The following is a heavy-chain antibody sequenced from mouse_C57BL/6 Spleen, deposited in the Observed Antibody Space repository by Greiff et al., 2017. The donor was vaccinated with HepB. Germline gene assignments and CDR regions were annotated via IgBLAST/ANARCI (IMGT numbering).Heavy chain of an antibody. CDR2: IDPSDSYT. J-gene: IGHJ3*01. CDR3: VPQGYGNLAWFAY. D-gene: IGHD2-10*02. V-gene: IGHV1-59*01. Sequence: QVQLQQPGAELVRPGTSVKLSCKASGYTFTSYWMHWVKQRPGQGLEWIGVIDPSDSYTNYNQKFKGKATLTVDTSSSTAYMQLSSLTSEDSAVYYCVPQGYGNLAWFAYWGQGTLVTVSA. CDR1: GYTFTSYW.